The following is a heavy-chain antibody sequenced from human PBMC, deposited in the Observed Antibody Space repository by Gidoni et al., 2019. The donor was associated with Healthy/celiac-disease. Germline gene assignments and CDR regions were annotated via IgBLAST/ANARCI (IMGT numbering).Heavy chain of an antibody. CDR3: AKSNGYDSSGLDY. CDR2: ISWNSGSI. CDR1: GFPFDAYA. J-gene: IGHJ4*02. D-gene: IGHD3-22*01. V-gene: IGHV3-9*01. Sequence: EVQLVESGGGLVQPGRSLRLSCAASGFPFDAYAMHWVRQAPGKGLEWVSGISWNSGSIGYADSVKGRFTISRDNAKNSLYLQMNSLRAEDTALYYCAKSNGYDSSGLDYWGQGTLVTVSS.